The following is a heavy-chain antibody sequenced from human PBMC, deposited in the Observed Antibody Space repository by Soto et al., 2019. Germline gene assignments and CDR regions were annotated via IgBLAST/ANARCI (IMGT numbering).Heavy chain of an antibody. Sequence: GEALKIACNGSRYSFTRYWIGWVLQMPGEGLEWMGIIYPGDSDTRYSPSFQGQVTISADKSISTAYLQWSSLKASDTAMYYCARPGGSYYYDSSGYFDYWGQGTLVTVSS. V-gene: IGHV5-51*01. CDR1: RYSFTRYW. J-gene: IGHJ4*02. CDR2: IYPGDSDT. D-gene: IGHD3-22*01. CDR3: ARPGGSYYYDSSGYFDY.